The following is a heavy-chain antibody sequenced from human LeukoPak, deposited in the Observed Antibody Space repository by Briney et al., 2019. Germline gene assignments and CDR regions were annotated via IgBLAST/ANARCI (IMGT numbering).Heavy chain of an antibody. CDR2: IYYSGST. J-gene: IGHJ4*02. CDR1: GGSISNYY. Sequence: SETLSLTCTVSGGSISNYYWSWIRQPPGKGLEWIGYIYYSGSTNYNPSLKSRVTISVDTSKNQFSLKLSSVTAADTAVYYCARGPVFPSDSWGQGTLVTVSS. D-gene: IGHD2-21*01. CDR3: ARGPVFPSDS. V-gene: IGHV4-59*01.